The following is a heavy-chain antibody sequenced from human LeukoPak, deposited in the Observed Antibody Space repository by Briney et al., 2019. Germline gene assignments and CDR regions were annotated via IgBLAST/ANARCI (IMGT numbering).Heavy chain of an antibody. CDR3: ARDSGSYYNYYYYYMDV. CDR1: GGSISSSSYY. J-gene: IGHJ6*03. V-gene: IGHV4-39*07. CDR2: INHSGST. D-gene: IGHD1-26*01. Sequence: SETLSLTCTVSGGSISSSSYYWGWIRQPPGKGLEWIGEINHSGSTNYNPSLKSRVTISVDTSKNQFSLKLSSVTAADTAVYYCARDSGSYYNYYYYYMDVWGKGTTVTVSS.